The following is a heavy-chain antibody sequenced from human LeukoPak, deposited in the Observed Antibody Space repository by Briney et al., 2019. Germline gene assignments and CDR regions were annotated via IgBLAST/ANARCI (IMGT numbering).Heavy chain of an antibody. CDR1: GFIFSNDA. J-gene: IGHJ4*02. Sequence: GGSLRLSCAASGFIFSNDATYWVRHAPGEGMGWVSAISGRSDNTYYADSAKGRVTLSRDSSKYTLYLQRNRLRADDTAGYYWAKWGDYDVLTGYYVSDFWGQGTLVTVSS. D-gene: IGHD3-9*01. CDR2: ISGRSDNT. CDR3: AKWGDYDVLTGYYVSDF. V-gene: IGHV3-23*01.